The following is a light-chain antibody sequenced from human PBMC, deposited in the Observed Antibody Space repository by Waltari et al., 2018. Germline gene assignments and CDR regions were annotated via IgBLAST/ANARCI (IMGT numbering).Light chain of an antibody. CDR3: SSLGDSGTWL. CDR1: SSDVGAYIP. V-gene: IGLV2-8*01. Sequence: QSALTQLPSASGSPGQSVTISCIGTSSDVGAYIPVSWYQLYPYKAPKRLTCGVAERPSGVLYLFSGYESVNTAYLTVSGLQAEEEADYYCSSLGDSGTWLFGGGTKVAVL. J-gene: IGLJ6*01. CDR2: GVA.